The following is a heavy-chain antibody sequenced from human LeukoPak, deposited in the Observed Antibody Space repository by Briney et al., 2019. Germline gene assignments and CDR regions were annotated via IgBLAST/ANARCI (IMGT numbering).Heavy chain of an antibody. D-gene: IGHD3-22*01. J-gene: IGHJ4*02. CDR2: INPNSGDT. CDR1: GYTFTSYD. Sequence: VASVKVSCKASGYTFTSYDINWVRQAPGQGLEWMGWINPNSGDTNYAQKFQDRVTMTRDTSISIAYMELSRLRSDDTAVYYCARVGRYYDSTGSLDYWGQGTLVTVSS. CDR3: ARVGRYYDSTGSLDY. V-gene: IGHV1-2*02.